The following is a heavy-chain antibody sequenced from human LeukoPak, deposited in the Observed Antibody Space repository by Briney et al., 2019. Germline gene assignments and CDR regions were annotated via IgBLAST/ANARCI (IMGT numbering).Heavy chain of an antibody. Sequence: SETLSLTCAVSGYSISSCYYWGWIRQPPGRGLEWIGSIYHSGSTYYNLSLKSRVTISVDTSTNEFSLKLRSVTAADTAVYFCARFGYYYDSSGYYEKYYVDYWGQGTLVTVSS. CDR2: IYHSGST. CDR3: ARFGYYYDSSGYYEKYYVDY. V-gene: IGHV4-38-2*01. J-gene: IGHJ4*02. D-gene: IGHD3-22*01. CDR1: GYSISSCYY.